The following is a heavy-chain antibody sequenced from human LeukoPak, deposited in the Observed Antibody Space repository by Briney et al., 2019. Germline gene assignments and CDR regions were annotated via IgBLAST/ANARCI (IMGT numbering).Heavy chain of an antibody. J-gene: IGHJ4*02. CDR2: IYHSGTT. Sequence: PSETLSLTCAVSGYSISSGYYWGWIRQPPGKGLEWIGNIYHSGTTYYNPSLKSRVTMSVDASKNQFSLKLSSVTAADTAVYYCARGRYYGSGSYPIRRGSYYFDYWGQGTLVTVSS. D-gene: IGHD3-10*01. CDR3: ARGRYYGSGSYPIRRGSYYFDY. V-gene: IGHV4-38-2*01. CDR1: GYSISSGYY.